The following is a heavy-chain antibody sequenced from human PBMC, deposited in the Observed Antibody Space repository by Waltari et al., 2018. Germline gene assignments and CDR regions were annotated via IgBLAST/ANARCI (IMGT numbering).Heavy chain of an antibody. J-gene: IGHJ4*02. CDR2: ISGSVGST. D-gene: IGHD1-26*01. CDR3: AKASFSGSYSTLDY. Sequence: EVQLLESGGGLVQHGGSLSLSCAASGITFSSYAMNWVRQAPGGCMGTVSAISGSVGSTYNADPVKGLFTSSRDESKNTLYLQMNSLRAEDTAVYYCAKASFSGSYSTLDYWGPGTLFTVSS. V-gene: IGHV3-23*01. CDR1: GITFSSYA.